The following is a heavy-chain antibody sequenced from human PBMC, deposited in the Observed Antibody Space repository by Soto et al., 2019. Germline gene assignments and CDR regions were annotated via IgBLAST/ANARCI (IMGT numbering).Heavy chain of an antibody. Sequence: SETLSLTCTVSGVSMSRYYWSWIRQPPGKGLEWIGDIYYSGSTNYNPSVRSRVTISVDTSKNQVSLKLNSVTAADTAVYYCARHARPDSSSWFYWGQGTLVTVSS. CDR3: ARHARPDSSSWFY. D-gene: IGHD6-13*01. V-gene: IGHV4-59*08. CDR2: IYYSGST. CDR1: GVSMSRYY. J-gene: IGHJ4*02.